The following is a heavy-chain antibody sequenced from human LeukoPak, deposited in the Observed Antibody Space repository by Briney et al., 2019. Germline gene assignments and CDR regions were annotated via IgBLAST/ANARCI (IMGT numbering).Heavy chain of an antibody. CDR2: ISAYNGNT. J-gene: IGHJ5*02. CDR1: GYTFTIYG. Sequence: GASVKVSCKASGYTFTIYGISWVRQAPGQGLEPKGWISAYNGNTNYAKNLQGRVTMTTDTSTSTAYMELRSLRSDDTAVYYCARYGDGHRDTNWFDPWGQGILVTVSS. V-gene: IGHV1-18*01. D-gene: IGHD4-17*01. CDR3: ARYGDGHRDTNWFDP.